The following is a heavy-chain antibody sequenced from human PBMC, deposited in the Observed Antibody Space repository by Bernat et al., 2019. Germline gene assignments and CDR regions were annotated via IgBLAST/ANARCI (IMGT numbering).Heavy chain of an antibody. CDR3: IGGAPFDY. Sequence: EVQLVESGGGLVQPGGSLRLSCAASGFTFSSYWMHWVRRAAGKGLVWVSRINSDGSSTSYADAVKGRFTISRDNAKHTLFLQMNSLRAEDTAVYYCIGGAPFDYWGQGTLVTVSS. V-gene: IGHV3-74*01. CDR2: INSDGSST. CDR1: GFTFSSYW. J-gene: IGHJ4*02.